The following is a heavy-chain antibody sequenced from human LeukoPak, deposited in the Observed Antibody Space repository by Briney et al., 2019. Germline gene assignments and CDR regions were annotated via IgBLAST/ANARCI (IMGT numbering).Heavy chain of an antibody. CDR2: IYHRGNI. V-gene: IGHV4-4*02. J-gene: IGHJ4*02. D-gene: IGHD3-3*02. Sequence: SETLSLTCAASGDSISSSNWWSWVRQPPGKGLEWLGEIYHRGNIDYNPSFKSRVTISIDKSKNQFSLKLSSVTAADTAVYYCARDRVASPWYYFDSWGQGTLVTVSS. CDR3: ARDRVASPWYYFDS. CDR1: GDSISSSNW.